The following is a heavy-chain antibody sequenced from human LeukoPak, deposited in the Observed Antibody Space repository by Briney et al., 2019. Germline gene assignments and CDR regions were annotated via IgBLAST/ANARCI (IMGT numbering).Heavy chain of an antibody. CDR1: GYSFTSYW. D-gene: IGHD3-9*01. CDR3: ARMSGVLPYFDRLFQPYDY. Sequence: GESLKISCKGSGYSFTSYWIGWVRQMPGKGLEWMGIIYPGDSDTRYSPSFQGQVTISADKSISTAYLQWSSLKASDTAMYYCARMSGVLPYFDRLFQPYDYWGQGTLVTVSS. J-gene: IGHJ4*02. V-gene: IGHV5-51*01. CDR2: IYPGDSDT.